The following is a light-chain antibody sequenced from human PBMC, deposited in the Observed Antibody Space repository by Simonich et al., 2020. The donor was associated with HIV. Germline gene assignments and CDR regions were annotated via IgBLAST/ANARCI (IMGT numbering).Light chain of an antibody. Sequence: DIVMTQSPDSLAVSLGERATINCKSSRNILYNSNNKNYLAWYQQKPGQPPNLLIYWASTRESGVPDRFSASGSGTDFTLTISSLQAEDVAVYYCQQYYSTPPYTFGQGTKLEIK. CDR3: QQYYSTPPYT. CDR2: WAS. V-gene: IGKV4-1*01. J-gene: IGKJ2*01. CDR1: RNILYNSNNKNY.